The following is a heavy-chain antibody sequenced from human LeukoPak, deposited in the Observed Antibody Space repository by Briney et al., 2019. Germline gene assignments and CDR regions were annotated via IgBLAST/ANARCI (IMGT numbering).Heavy chain of an antibody. J-gene: IGHJ6*03. D-gene: IGHD5-18*01. CDR1: GGSISSHY. Sequence: PSETLSLTCTVSGGSISSHYWSWIRQPPGKGLEWIGYIYYSGSTNYNPSLKSRVTISVDTSKNQFSLKLSSVTAADTAVYYCARGIDTAMVLGNNYYYYMDVWGKGTTVTVSS. V-gene: IGHV4-59*08. CDR3: ARGIDTAMVLGNNYYYYMDV. CDR2: IYYSGST.